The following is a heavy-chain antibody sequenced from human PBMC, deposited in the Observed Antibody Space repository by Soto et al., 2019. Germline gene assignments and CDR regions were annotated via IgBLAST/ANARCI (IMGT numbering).Heavy chain of an antibody. V-gene: IGHV3-21*01. CDR2: ISSSSSYI. CDR3: ARDQLYYNDISGRPLNAFDV. J-gene: IGHJ3*01. D-gene: IGHD3-22*01. CDR1: GFTFGSYN. Sequence: GGSLRLSCEASGFTFGSYNMNWVRQAPGKGLEWVSSISSSSSYIYYADAVKGRFTISRDNAKNSLYLQMNSLRAEDTAVYYCARDQLYYNDISGRPLNAFDVWGQGTMVTVSS.